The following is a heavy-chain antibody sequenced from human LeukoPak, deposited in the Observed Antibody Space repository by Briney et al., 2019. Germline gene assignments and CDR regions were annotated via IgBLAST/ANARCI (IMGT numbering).Heavy chain of an antibody. V-gene: IGHV3-48*01. CDR1: GLTFSTYS. Sequence: GASMRLSCAAAGLTFSTYSMNWVRQAPGKGLEWISYISHGSTRIFYADSVEGRFTVSRDDAKNALFLQMNSLRVEDTAVYYCTRDSGNSYAMDSWGEGTLVIVSS. CDR2: ISHGSTRI. J-gene: IGHJ4*02. CDR3: TRDSGNSYAMDS. D-gene: IGHD3-16*01.